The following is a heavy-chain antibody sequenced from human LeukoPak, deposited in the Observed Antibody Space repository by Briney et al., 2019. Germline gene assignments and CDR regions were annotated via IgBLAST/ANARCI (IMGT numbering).Heavy chain of an antibody. CDR1: GFTFSSYA. Sequence: PGGSLRLSCGASGFTFSSYAMSWVRQAPGKGLEWVSAIGSGTYHADSVKGRFTISRDNSKNTLYLQMNSLRAEDTAVYYCAKVLAYYFDYWGQGTLVTVSS. CDR3: AKVLAYYFDY. CDR2: IGSGT. J-gene: IGHJ4*02. V-gene: IGHV3-23*01.